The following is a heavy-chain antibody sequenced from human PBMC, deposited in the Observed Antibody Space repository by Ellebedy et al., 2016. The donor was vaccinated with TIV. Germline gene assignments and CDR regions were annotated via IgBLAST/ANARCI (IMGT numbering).Heavy chain of an antibody. CDR2: INPTAGST. V-gene: IGHV1-46*01. D-gene: IGHD6-19*01. CDR3: ARAPSVDPHMDV. J-gene: IGHJ6*02. Sequence: AASVKVSCKASGYTFPSYYMHWVRQAPGQGLAWMGLINPTAGSTSSAQTFQCRVTMTSDTSTRTVYMELSSLRSEDTAVYYCARAPSVDPHMDVWGQGTTVTVSS. CDR1: GYTFPSYY.